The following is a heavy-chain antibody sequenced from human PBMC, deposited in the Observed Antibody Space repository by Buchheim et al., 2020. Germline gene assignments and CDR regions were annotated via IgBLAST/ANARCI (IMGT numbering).Heavy chain of an antibody. J-gene: IGHJ6*02. CDR3: AKVRDGGSYYVYYYYGMDV. CDR1: GFTFSSYG. Sequence: QVQLVESGGGVVQPGRSLRLSCAASGFTFSSYGMHWVRQAPGKGLEWVAVISYDGSNKYYADSVKGRFTISRDNSKNTLYLQMNSLRAEDTAVYYCAKVRDGGSYYVYYYYGMDVWGQGTT. D-gene: IGHD1-26*01. V-gene: IGHV3-30*18. CDR2: ISYDGSNK.